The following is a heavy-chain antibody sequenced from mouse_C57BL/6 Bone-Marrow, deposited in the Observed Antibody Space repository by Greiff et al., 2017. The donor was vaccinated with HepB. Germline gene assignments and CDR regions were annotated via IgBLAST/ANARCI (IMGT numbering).Heavy chain of an antibody. CDR1: GFTFSSYA. CDR3: ARDLGALC. J-gene: IGHJ4*01. CDR2: ISDGGSYT. D-gene: IGHD3-1*01. V-gene: IGHV5-4*01. Sequence: DVKLQESGGGLVKPGGSLKLSCAASGFTFSSYAMSWVRQTPEKRLEWVATISDGGSYTYYPDNVKGRFTISRDNAKNNLYLQMSHLKSEDTAMYYCARDLGALCWGQGTSVTVSS.